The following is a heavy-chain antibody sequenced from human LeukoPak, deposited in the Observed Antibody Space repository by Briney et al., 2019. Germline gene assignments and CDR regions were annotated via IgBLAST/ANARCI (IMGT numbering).Heavy chain of an antibody. CDR1: GYTFTGYY. J-gene: IGHJ4*02. CDR3: ARGPPGIAVAGTNLDY. D-gene: IGHD6-19*01. Sequence: ASVKVSCKASGYTFTGYYMHWVRQAPGQGLEWMGWINPNSGGTNYAQKFQGWVTMTRDTSISTAYMELSRLRSDDTAVYYCARGPPGIAVAGTNLDYWGQGTLVTVSS. CDR2: INPNSGGT. V-gene: IGHV1-2*04.